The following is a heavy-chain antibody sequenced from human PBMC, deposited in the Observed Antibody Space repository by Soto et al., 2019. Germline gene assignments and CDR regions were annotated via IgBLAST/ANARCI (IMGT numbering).Heavy chain of an antibody. Sequence: GGSLRLSCAASGFTFSSYAMSWVRQAPGKGLEWVSAISGSGGSTYYADSVKGRFTISRDNSKNTLYLQMNSLRAEDTAVYYCAKVAPFGYCSSTSCRYNWFDPWGQGTLLTVSS. V-gene: IGHV3-23*01. J-gene: IGHJ5*02. D-gene: IGHD2-2*01. CDR2: ISGSGGST. CDR3: AKVAPFGYCSSTSCRYNWFDP. CDR1: GFTFSSYA.